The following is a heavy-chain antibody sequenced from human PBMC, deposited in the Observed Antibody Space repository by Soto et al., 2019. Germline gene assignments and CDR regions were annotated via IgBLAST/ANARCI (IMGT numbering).Heavy chain of an antibody. CDR2: ISDYNGNT. J-gene: IGHJ6*02. CDR1: GYTFTTYG. D-gene: IGHD1-1*01. V-gene: IGHV1-18*01. CDR3: AGTQRVYYYYGMDV. Sequence: ASVKVSCKASGYTFTTYGINWVRQAPGQGLEWMGWISDYNGNTNYAQKFQGRVTITRDTSASTAYMELSSLRSEDTAVYYCAGTQRVYYYYGMDVWGQGTTVTVSS.